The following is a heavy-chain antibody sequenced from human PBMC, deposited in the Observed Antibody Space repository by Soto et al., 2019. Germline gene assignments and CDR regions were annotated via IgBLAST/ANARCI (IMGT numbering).Heavy chain of an antibody. V-gene: IGHV3-23*01. CDR1: GFTFSRHA. CDR2: LSDSGGSI. Sequence: EVQLLESGGGLVQPGGSLRLSCTASGFTFSRHAMTWVRQAPGKGLEWVSGLSDSGGSIYYADSVKGRFTISRDNSMNTLYRQMNTLRAEDTAVYYCAKVSSSWYAGFFDHWGQGTLVTVSS. J-gene: IGHJ4*02. D-gene: IGHD6-13*01. CDR3: AKVSSSWYAGFFDH.